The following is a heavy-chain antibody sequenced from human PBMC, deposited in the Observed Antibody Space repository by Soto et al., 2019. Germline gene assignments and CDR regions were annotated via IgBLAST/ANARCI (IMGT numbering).Heavy chain of an antibody. V-gene: IGHV1-3*01. Sequence: ASVNVSCKASGYTFTSYGVHWVRQAPGQRLEWMGWINAGNGNTKYSQKFQGRVTITRDTSASTAYMELSSLRSEDTAVYYCARAPGGPGIAEYWGQGTLVTVSS. CDR2: INAGNGNT. CDR1: GYTFTSYG. CDR3: ARAPGGPGIAEY. J-gene: IGHJ4*01. D-gene: IGHD6-13*01.